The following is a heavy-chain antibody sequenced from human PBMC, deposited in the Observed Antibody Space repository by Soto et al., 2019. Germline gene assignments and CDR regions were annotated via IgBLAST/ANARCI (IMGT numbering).Heavy chain of an antibody. J-gene: IGHJ4*02. Sequence: GGSLRLSCAAFGLTLSTSSMKWVRQAPGRGLEWISYIRRHTSVTAYADSVKGRFTISRDNAKNSLYLQMNSLRAEDTAVYYCARDGSYSSGRWDYWGQGTLVTVSS. D-gene: IGHD6-25*01. V-gene: IGHV3-21*05. CDR3: ARDGSYSSGRWDY. CDR1: GLTLSTSS. CDR2: IRRHTSVT.